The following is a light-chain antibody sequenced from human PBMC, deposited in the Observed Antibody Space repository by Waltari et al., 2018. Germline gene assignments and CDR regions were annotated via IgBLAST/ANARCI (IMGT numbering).Light chain of an antibody. J-gene: IGKJ5*01. CDR3: QQFKSFLFT. V-gene: IGKV1-9*01. CDR2: GTS. CDR1: QGTKNY. Sequence: DIQLTQSPSFLSASVGDRVTITCRASQGTKNYLAWYQQKPGKAPNLLIYGTSTLQSGVPSRFSGSQSVTEFTLTISSLQPEDFATYYCQQFKSFLFTFGQGTRLDIK.